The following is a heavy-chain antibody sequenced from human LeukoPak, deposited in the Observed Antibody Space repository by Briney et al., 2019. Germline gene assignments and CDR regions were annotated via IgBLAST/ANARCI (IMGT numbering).Heavy chain of an antibody. CDR2: IIPIFGTA. V-gene: IGHV1-69*13. J-gene: IGHJ4*02. Sequence: ASVKVSCNPSERTFSSYAISWVRQAPGQGLEWMGGIIPIFGTAKYAQKFQGRVTITADESTSTAYMELSSLRSEDTAVYYCARGSVLSYGSGSYNDYWGQGTLVTVSS. D-gene: IGHD3-10*01. CDR1: ERTFSSYA. CDR3: ARGSVLSYGSGSYNDY.